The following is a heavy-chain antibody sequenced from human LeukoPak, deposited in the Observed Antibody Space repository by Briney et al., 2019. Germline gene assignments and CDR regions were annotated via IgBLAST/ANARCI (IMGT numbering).Heavy chain of an antibody. J-gene: IGHJ6*03. V-gene: IGHV1-69*06. Sequence: SLKDSSKPSLGTLTIYAICWVRPTPEQGLEWMGQIIPIFGTANYAQKCQCRVTITADKSTSTAYMELSSLRSEDTAVYYCASRYYYDSSGYIKRDNYYYYYYMDVWGKGTTVTVSS. CDR1: LGTLTIYA. CDR2: IIPIFGTA. CDR3: ASRYYYDSSGYIKRDNYYYYYYMDV. D-gene: IGHD3-22*01.